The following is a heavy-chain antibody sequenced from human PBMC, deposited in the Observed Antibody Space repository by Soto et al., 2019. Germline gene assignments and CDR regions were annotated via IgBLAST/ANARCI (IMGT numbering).Heavy chain of an antibody. CDR3: ASGLPGYFDN. J-gene: IGHJ4*02. Sequence: QVQLVQSGAGVKKPGASVKVSCEASGYSFTSYSMHWVRQAPGQRLEWLGWINAGSGYTKYSQKFQGRITLTRDTSATTAYRELSSLRPEATAVYYGASGLPGYFDNGAQGTLVTVSS. D-gene: IGHD4-17*01. V-gene: IGHV1-3*01. CDR1: GYSFTSYS. CDR2: INAGSGYT.